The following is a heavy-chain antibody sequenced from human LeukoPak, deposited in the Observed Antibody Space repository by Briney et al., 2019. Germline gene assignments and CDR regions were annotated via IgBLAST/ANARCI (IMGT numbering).Heavy chain of an antibody. Sequence: PSETLSLTCSASGGFIGGYFCSWIRQPAGKGLEWIGRVYTGGNTNYNRSLKSRVTMSIDTSKNQFSLNLNSVTAADTAVYYCARGDGYNLGYLESWGQGILVTVSS. CDR3: ARGDGYNLGYLES. CDR1: GGFIGGYF. D-gene: IGHD5-24*01. V-gene: IGHV4-4*07. J-gene: IGHJ4*02. CDR2: VYTGGNT.